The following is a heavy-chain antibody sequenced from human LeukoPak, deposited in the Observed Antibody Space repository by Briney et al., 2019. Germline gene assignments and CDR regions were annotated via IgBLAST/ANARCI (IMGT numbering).Heavy chain of an antibody. D-gene: IGHD3-10*01. CDR1: GGSISSYY. CDR3: ASLYGSGSYRPYYYYYMDV. J-gene: IGHJ6*03. V-gene: IGHV4-59*08. Sequence: PSETLSLTCTVSGGSISSYYWSWIRQPPGKGLEWIGYIHYSGSTNYNPSLKSRVTISVDTSKNQFSLKLSSVTAADTAVYYCASLYGSGSYRPYYYYYMDVWGKGTTVTISS. CDR2: IHYSGST.